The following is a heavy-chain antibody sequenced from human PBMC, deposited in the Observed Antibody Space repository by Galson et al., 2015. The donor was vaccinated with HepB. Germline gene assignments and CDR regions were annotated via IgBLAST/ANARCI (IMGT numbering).Heavy chain of an antibody. CDR3: ASSIVAGTHPLKS. CDR2: IYTDGTT. CDR1: DFSVSDNY. D-gene: IGHD6-19*01. V-gene: IGHV3-53*01. J-gene: IGHJ5*01. Sequence: SLRLSCAASDFSVSDNYMSWVRQAPGRGLEWLSVIYTDGTTYYADSVKGRFTISRDSSKNTLYLQMNGLRVEDTAVYYCASSIVAGTHPLKSGAQGVPLPASS.